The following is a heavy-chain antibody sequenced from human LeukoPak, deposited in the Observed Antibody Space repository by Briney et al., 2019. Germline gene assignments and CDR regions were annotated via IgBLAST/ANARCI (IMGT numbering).Heavy chain of an antibody. V-gene: IGHV1-2*02. J-gene: IGHJ5*02. D-gene: IGHD6-19*01. CDR1: GYTFTGYC. CDR3: ARNPTVAGRQRGFDP. CDR2: INPNSGGT. Sequence: ASVKVSCKASGYTFTGYCMHWVRQAPGQGLEWMGWINPNSGGTNYAQKFQGRVTMTRDTSISTAYMELSRLRSDDTAVYYCARNPTVAGRQRGFDPWGQGTLVTVSS.